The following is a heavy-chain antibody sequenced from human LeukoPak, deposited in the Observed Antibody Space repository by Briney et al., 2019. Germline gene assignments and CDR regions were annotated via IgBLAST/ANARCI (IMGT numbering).Heavy chain of an antibody. CDR1: GGSISSGSYY. Sequence: PSQTLSLTCTVSGGSISSGSYYWSWIRQPAGKGLEWIGRIHTSGSTNYNPSLKSRVTIPVDTSKNQFSLKLSSVTAADTAVYYCARGIVVVAQLGFYFYYMDVWGKGTTVTISS. J-gene: IGHJ6*03. CDR2: IHTSGST. CDR3: ARGIVVVAQLGFYFYYMDV. V-gene: IGHV4-61*02. D-gene: IGHD2-15*01.